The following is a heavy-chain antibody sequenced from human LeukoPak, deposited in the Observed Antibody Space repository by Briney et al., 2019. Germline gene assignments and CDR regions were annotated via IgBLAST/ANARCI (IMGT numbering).Heavy chain of an antibody. CDR3: ARGIYARAATGFQD. J-gene: IGHJ1*01. CDR2: IDANSGTT. D-gene: IGHD2-15*01. V-gene: IGHV1-2*02. Sequence: ASVKVSCKASGYTFTGYYIHWVRQAPGQGLEWMGWIDANSGTTNFPEKFQGRATMTRDTSISTAYLELSRLRSDDTAVYYCARGIYARAATGFQDWGQGSQVTISS. CDR1: GYTFTGYY.